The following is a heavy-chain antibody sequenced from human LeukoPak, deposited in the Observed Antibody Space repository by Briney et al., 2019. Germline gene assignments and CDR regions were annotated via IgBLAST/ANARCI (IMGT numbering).Heavy chain of an antibody. D-gene: IGHD2-8*01. Sequence: PGGSLRLSCAASGFTFSDYDMNWVRQAPGKGLEWVSYISGSGIKHYADSVKGRFTISRDNAKNSLYLQMNSLRVEDTAVYYCAREDTGVAFDIWGQGTTVTV. J-gene: IGHJ3*02. V-gene: IGHV3-69-1*02. CDR1: GFTFSDYD. CDR3: AREDTGVAFDI. CDR2: ISGSGIK.